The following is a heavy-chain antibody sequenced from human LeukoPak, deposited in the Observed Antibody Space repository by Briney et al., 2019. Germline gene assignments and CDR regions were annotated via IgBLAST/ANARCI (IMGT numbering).Heavy chain of an antibody. Sequence: GGSLRLSCAASGFTFSNNWMHWVRQAPGKGLVWVSRINSDGSTTTYADSVRGRFTISRDNAKNTLYLQMNSLRAEDTAVYYCARGYIYGYDCWGQGALVTVSS. CDR2: INSDGSTT. CDR1: GFTFSNNW. V-gene: IGHV3-74*01. D-gene: IGHD5-18*01. CDR3: ARGYIYGYDC. J-gene: IGHJ4*02.